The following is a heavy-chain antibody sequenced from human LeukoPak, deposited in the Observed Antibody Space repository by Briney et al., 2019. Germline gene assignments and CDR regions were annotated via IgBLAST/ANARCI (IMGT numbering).Heavy chain of an antibody. CDR2: INAGNGNT. Sequence: ASVKVSCKASGYTFTSYAMHWVRQAPGQRLEWMGWINAGNGNTKYSQKFQGRVTITRDTSASTAYMELSSLRSEDTAVYYCARGRGVRVNAFDIWGQGTMVTVSS. V-gene: IGHV1-3*01. CDR1: GYTFTSYA. D-gene: IGHD3-10*01. J-gene: IGHJ3*02. CDR3: ARGRGVRVNAFDI.